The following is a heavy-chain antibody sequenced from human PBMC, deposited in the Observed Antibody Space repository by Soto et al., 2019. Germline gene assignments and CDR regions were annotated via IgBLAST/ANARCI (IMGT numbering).Heavy chain of an antibody. CDR1: GYTFTSYG. J-gene: IGHJ3*02. CDR2: INPNSGST. D-gene: IGHD4-17*01. V-gene: IGHV1-2*04. Sequence: ASVKVSCKASGYTFTSYGISWVRQAPGQGLEWMGWINPNSGSTNYAQKFQGWVTMTRDTSISTAYMELSRLRSDDTAVYYCAREGDYHAFDIWGQGTMVTVSS. CDR3: AREGDYHAFDI.